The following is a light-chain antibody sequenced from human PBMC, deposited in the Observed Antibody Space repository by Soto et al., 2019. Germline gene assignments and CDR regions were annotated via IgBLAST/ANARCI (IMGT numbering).Light chain of an antibody. J-gene: IGKJ1*01. Sequence: EIVLTQSPGTLSLSPGERATLSCRASQSVGSSYLAWYQQKPGQAPRLLIYDASSRATGIPDRFSGGACGTDFTLTISRMEPEDCEVYYCQQYGSAPWTFGQGTKLEIK. V-gene: IGKV3-20*01. CDR3: QQYGSAPWT. CDR1: QSVGSSY. CDR2: DAS.